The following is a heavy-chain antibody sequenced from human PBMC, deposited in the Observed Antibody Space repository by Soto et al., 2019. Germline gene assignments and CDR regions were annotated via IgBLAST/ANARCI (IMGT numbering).Heavy chain of an antibody. D-gene: IGHD3-10*01. J-gene: IGHJ6*02. Sequence: PGESLKISCKGSGYSFTSYWIGWVRQMPGKGLEWMGIIYPGDSDTRYSPSFQGQVTISADKSISTAYLHWSSLKASDTAMYYCARVMWFGELSYYYGMDVWGQGTTVTVSS. V-gene: IGHV5-51*01. CDR3: ARVMWFGELSYYYGMDV. CDR2: IYPGDSDT. CDR1: GYSFTSYW.